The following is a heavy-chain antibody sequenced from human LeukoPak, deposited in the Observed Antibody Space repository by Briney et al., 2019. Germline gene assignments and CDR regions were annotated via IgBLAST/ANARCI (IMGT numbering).Heavy chain of an antibody. CDR1: GGSISSYY. V-gene: IGHV4-4*07. J-gene: IGHJ5*02. Sequence: PSETLSLTCTVSGGSISSYYWSWIRQPAGKGQEWIGRMYTSGSTNYNPSLKSRVTISVDTSKNQFSLKLSSVTAADTAVYYCARSRITIFGVAPCWFDPWGQGTLVTVSS. CDR2: MYTSGST. D-gene: IGHD3-3*01. CDR3: ARSRITIFGVAPCWFDP.